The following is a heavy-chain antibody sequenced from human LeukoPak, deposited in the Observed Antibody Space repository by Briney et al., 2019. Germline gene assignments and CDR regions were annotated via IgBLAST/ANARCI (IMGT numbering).Heavy chain of an antibody. CDR1: GGSITSGGYY. D-gene: IGHD3-3*01. J-gene: IGHJ6*02. V-gene: IGHV4-39*01. Sequence: PSQTLSLTCTVSGGSITSGGYYWGWIRQPPGEGLEWIGCIYYSGSIYYNPSLKSRVTISVDTPKNQFSLKLSSVTAADTAVYYCARLGTSGFGVVIKGDYYGMDVWGQGTTVTVSS. CDR2: IYYSGSI. CDR3: ARLGTSGFGVVIKGDYYGMDV.